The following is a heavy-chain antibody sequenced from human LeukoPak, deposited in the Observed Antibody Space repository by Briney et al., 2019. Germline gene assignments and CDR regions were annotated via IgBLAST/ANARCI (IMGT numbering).Heavy chain of an antibody. J-gene: IGHJ4*02. CDR2: IYYSGST. CDR3: ARGGYQLPYKYFDY. V-gene: IGHV4-61*01. Sequence: SETLSLTCTVSGGSVSSGSYYWSWIRQPPGKGLEWIGYIYYSGSTNYNPSLKSRVTMSVDTSKNQFSLKLSSVTAADTAVYYCARGGYQLPYKYFDYWGQGTLVTVSS. D-gene: IGHD2-2*02. CDR1: GGSVSSGSYY.